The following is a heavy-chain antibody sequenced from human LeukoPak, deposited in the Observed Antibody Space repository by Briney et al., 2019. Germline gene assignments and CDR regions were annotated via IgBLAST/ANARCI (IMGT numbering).Heavy chain of an antibody. CDR1: GFTFSNAW. CDR3: TTDFGPYCSGGSCYYFDY. D-gene: IGHD2-15*01. V-gene: IGHV3-15*01. J-gene: IGHJ4*02. CDR2: IKSKTDGGTT. Sequence: GGSLRLSCAPSGFTFSNAWISWVRQAPGKGLEWVGRIKSKTDGGTTDYAAPVKGRFTISRDDSKNTLYLQMNSLKTEDTAVYYCTTDFGPYCSGGSCYYFDYWGQGTLVTVSS.